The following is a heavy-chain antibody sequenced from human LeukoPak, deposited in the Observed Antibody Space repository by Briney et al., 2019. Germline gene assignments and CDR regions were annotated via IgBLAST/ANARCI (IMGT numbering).Heavy chain of an antibody. CDR2: IYYSGST. V-gene: IGHV4-31*03. Sequence: TSETLSLTCTVSGGSISSGGYSWSWLRQHPGKGLEWIVYIYYSGSTYYNPSLKSRITISVDTSKNQFSLKLSSVTAADTAVYYCARVGRSGGSCYTLPPPLDYWGQGTLVTVSS. J-gene: IGHJ4*02. D-gene: IGHD2-15*01. CDR1: GGSISSGGYS. CDR3: ARVGRSGGSCYTLPPPLDY.